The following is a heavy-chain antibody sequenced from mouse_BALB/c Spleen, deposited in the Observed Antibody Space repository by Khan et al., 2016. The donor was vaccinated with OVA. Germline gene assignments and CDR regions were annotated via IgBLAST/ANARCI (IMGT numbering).Heavy chain of an antibody. CDR2: ISTYYGDV. CDR3: ARGCVEYRFAF. D-gene: IGHD2-10*02. V-gene: IGHV1S137*01. CDR1: GYTFTDFA. Sequence: QVQLQQSGTELVRPGVSVKISCKGSGYTFTDFAMHWVKQSHAKSLEWIGVISTYYGDVTYNQKFKGKATMTVDKSSSTAYMERARLTAEDSAIYYCARGCVEYRFAFWGQGTLVTVSA. J-gene: IGHJ3*01.